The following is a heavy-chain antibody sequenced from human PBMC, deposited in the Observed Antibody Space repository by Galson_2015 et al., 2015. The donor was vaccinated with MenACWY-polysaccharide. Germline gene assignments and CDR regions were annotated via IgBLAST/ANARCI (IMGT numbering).Heavy chain of an antibody. D-gene: IGHD3-22*01. CDR2: VYRDGTT. Sequence: SLRLSCAASGLTVSSTFMSWVRQAPGKGLEWVSVVYRDGTTYHADSVKGRFTISRDNSKNTLHPQMNSLRVEDTAVYYCAGGYFRFEDWGQGTLVTVSS. J-gene: IGHJ4*02. CDR1: GLTVSSTF. V-gene: IGHV3-53*01. CDR3: AGGYFRFED.